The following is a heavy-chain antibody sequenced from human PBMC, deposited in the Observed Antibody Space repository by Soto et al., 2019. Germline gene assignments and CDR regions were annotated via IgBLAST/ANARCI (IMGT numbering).Heavy chain of an antibody. Sequence: PGGSLRLSCAASGFTFSSYAMHWVRQAPGKGLEWVAVISYDGSNKYYADSVKGRFTISRDNSKNTLYLQMNSLRAEDTAVYYCARDITGTTYYYYYGMDVWGQGTTVTVSS. V-gene: IGHV3-30-3*01. J-gene: IGHJ6*02. CDR3: ARDITGTTYYYYYGMDV. CDR1: GFTFSSYA. CDR2: ISYDGSNK. D-gene: IGHD1-7*01.